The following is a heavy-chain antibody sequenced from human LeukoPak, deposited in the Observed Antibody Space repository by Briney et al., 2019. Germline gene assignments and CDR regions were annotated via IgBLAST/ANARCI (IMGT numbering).Heavy chain of an antibody. D-gene: IGHD2-2*01. CDR2: IYYSGST. Sequence: SETLSLTCTVSGGSISSSSYYWGWIRQPPGKGLEWIGSIYYSGSTYYNPSLKRRVTISVDTSKNQFSLKLSSVTAADTAVYYCARHSGIPTRRVVVPAATALWGQGTLVTVSS. J-gene: IGHJ4*02. V-gene: IGHV4-39*01. CDR3: ARHSGIPTRRVVVPAATAL. CDR1: GGSISSSSYY.